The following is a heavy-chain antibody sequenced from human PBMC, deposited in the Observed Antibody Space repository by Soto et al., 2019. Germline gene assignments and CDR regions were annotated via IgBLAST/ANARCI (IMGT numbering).Heavy chain of an antibody. Sequence: GGSLRISCAAPGFSFNNAWLHWVRQAPGKGLEWVGRVKSRADGATTDYAAPVKGRFTISRDDSQKVWYLQMNSLKVEDTAVYFCTTGLGRAFDIWGQGAMVTVSS. V-gene: IGHV3-15*07. J-gene: IGHJ3*02. D-gene: IGHD3-10*01. CDR2: VKSRADGATT. CDR1: GFSFNNAW. CDR3: TTGLGRAFDI.